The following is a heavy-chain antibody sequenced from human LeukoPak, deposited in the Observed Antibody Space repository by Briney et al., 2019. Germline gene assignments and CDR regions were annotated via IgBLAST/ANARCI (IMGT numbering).Heavy chain of an antibody. V-gene: IGHV1-18*01. J-gene: IGHJ6*03. CDR3: ARAGYCSSTSCYTDYYVYYYYMDV. Sequence: ASVNVSCKASGYSFTSYGISWVRQAPGQGLEWMGWISAYNGNTNYAQKLQGRVTMTTDTSTSTAYMELRSLRSDDTAVYYCARAGYCSSTSCYTDYYVYYYYMDVWGKGTTVTVSS. D-gene: IGHD2-2*02. CDR2: ISAYNGNT. CDR1: GYSFTSYG.